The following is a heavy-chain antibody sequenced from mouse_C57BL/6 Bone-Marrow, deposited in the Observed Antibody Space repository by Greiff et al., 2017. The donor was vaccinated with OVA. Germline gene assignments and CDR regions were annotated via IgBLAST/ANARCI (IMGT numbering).Heavy chain of an antibody. Sequence: EVQLQQSGPELVKPGASVKISCKASGYTFTDYYMNWVKQSHGKSLEWIGDINPNNGGTSYNQKFKGKATLTVDKSSSTAYMELRSLTSEDSAVYYCARENLDSLIFAMDYWGQGTSVTVSS. CDR2: INPNNGGT. CDR1: GYTFTDYY. CDR3: ARENLDSLIFAMDY. J-gene: IGHJ4*01. V-gene: IGHV1-26*01. D-gene: IGHD1-3*01.